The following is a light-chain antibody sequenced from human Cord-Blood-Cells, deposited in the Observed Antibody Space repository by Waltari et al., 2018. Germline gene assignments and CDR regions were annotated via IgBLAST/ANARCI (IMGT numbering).Light chain of an antibody. CDR2: GAS. J-gene: IGKJ1*01. CDR3: QQYGSSPRT. Sequence: EIVLTQSPGTLSLSPGERATLSCRASQSVSSSYLAWYQQKPGQAPRCLIYGASSRATGIPDRFSGSGSGTDFTLTISRLEPEDFAVYYCQQYGSSPRTFGQGP. V-gene: IGKV3-20*01. CDR1: QSVSSSY.